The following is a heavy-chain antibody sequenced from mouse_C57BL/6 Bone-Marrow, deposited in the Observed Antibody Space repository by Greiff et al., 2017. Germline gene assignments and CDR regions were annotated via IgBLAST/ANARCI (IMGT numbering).Heavy chain of an antibody. CDR2: ISYDGSN. CDR1: GYSITSGYY. CDR3: ARESRSFYYFDG. V-gene: IGHV3-6*01. Sequence: EVKLQESGPGLVKPSQSLSLTCSVTGYSITSGYYWNWIRQFPGNQLEWMGYISYDGSNNYNPTLKNRISITRDTSKNQFFLKLNSVTTEDTATYYCARESRSFYYFDGWGQGTTLTVSA. J-gene: IGHJ2*01.